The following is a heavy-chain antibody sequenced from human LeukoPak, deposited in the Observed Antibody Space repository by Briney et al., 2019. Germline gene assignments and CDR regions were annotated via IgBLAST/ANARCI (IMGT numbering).Heavy chain of an antibody. CDR3: ARDIGYYYDSSGYYYDY. D-gene: IGHD3-22*01. V-gene: IGHV3-48*01. CDR1: GFTFSSYS. J-gene: IGHJ4*02. CDR2: ISSSSSTI. Sequence: PGGSLRLSCAASGFTFSSYSMNWVRQAPGKGLEWVSYISSSSSTIYYADSVKGRFTISRDNAKNSLYLQMNSLRAEDTAVYYCARDIGYYYDSSGYYYDYWGQGTLVTVSS.